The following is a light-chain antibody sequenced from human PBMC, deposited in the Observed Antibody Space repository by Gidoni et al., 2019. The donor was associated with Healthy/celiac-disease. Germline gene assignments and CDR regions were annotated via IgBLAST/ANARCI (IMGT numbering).Light chain of an antibody. Sequence: DIQMTQSPSSLSASVGDRVTITSRASQGISNSLAWYQQKPGKVPKLLIYAAPTLQSGVPTRFSGSGSGTDFTLTISSLQPEDVATYYCQKYNSAPWTFGQGTKVEIK. CDR3: QKYNSAPWT. CDR1: QGISNS. J-gene: IGKJ1*01. V-gene: IGKV1-27*01. CDR2: AAP.